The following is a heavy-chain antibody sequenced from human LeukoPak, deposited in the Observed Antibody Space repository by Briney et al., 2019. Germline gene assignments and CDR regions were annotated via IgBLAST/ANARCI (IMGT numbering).Heavy chain of an antibody. CDR1: GFTFSSNY. Sequence: GGSLRLSCAASGFTFSSNYMSWVRQAPGKGLEGVSVIYSGGSTYYSDSVKGRFTISRDTSHHPLYLQINILSADDTAVYYCARVMGSCSSTSSYPGYFDYWGQGTLLTVSS. CDR2: IYSGGST. J-gene: IGHJ4*02. D-gene: IGHD2-2*01. CDR3: ARVMGSCSSTSSYPGYFDY. V-gene: IGHV3-66*02.